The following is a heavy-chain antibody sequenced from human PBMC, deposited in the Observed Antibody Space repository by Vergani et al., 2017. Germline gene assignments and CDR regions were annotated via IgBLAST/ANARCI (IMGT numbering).Heavy chain of an antibody. V-gene: IGHV3-49*04. CDR2: IRSKAYGGTT. J-gene: IGHJ6*03. CDR1: GFTFGDYG. CDR3: TAVRSITMVRGVIYYYYYMDV. D-gene: IGHD3-10*01. Sequence: EVQLLESGGGLVQPGGSLRLSCTGSGFTFGDYGMSWVRQAPGKGLEWVGFIRSKAYGGTTEYAASVKGRFTISRDDSKSIAYLQMNSLKTEDTAVYYCTAVRSITMVRGVIYYYYYMDVWGKGTTVTVSS.